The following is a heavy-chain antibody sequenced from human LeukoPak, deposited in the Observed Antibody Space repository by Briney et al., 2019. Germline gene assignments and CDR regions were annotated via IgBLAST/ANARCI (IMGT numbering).Heavy chain of an antibody. Sequence: PGGSLRLSCAASGFTFSSYSMNWVRQAPGKGLEWVSSISSSSSYIYYADSVKGRFTISRDNAKNSLYLQMNSLRAEDTVVYYCARDASSHDDNRAYWGQGTLVTVSS. D-gene: IGHD1-14*01. CDR3: ARDASSHDDNRAY. CDR1: GFTFSSYS. CDR2: ISSSSSYI. V-gene: IGHV3-21*01. J-gene: IGHJ4*02.